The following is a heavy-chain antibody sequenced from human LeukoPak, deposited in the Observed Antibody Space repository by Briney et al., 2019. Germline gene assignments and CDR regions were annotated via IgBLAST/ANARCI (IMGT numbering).Heavy chain of an antibody. CDR1: GFTFSSYW. Sequence: GGSLRLSCAASGFTFSSYWMHWVRQAPGKGQLWVSRINSDGSVTTYADSVKGRLTISRDNAKNTLYLQMNSLRAEDTAVYYCTRATGSFYGLGYWGQGTLVTVSS. D-gene: IGHD1-26*01. J-gene: IGHJ4*02. V-gene: IGHV3-74*01. CDR2: INSDGSVT. CDR3: TRATGSFYGLGY.